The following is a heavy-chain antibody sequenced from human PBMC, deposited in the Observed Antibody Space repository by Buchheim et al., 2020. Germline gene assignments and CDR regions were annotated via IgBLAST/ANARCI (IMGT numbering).Heavy chain of an antibody. CDR3: ARDTSYYDSWSGYTTYYYYGMDV. D-gene: IGHD3-3*01. V-gene: IGHV4-39*07. CDR2: IYYSGST. Sequence: QLQLQESGPGLVKPSETLSLTCTVSGGSISSSSYFWGWIRQPPGKGLEWIGSIYYSGSTYYNASLKSRVTISVDQSKNPFSLKLSSVTAADTAVYYCARDTSYYDSWSGYTTYYYYGMDVWGQGTT. CDR1: GGSISSSSYF. J-gene: IGHJ6*02.